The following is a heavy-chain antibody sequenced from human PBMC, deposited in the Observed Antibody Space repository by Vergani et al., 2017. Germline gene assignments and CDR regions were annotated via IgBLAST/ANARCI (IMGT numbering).Heavy chain of an antibody. V-gene: IGHV4-61*09. CDR2: IFTGGSA. Sequence: VHLQESGPGVVKPSQTLSLFCSVSGGSVSVGSQYWTWIRQSAGKRLEWIGHIFTGGSAEYNPSLEDRVTISLDTSKNGFSLKLTSVTAADTARYFCARGDFERNGYYLPWDSWGPGTLVAVSS. CDR3: ARGDFERNGYYLPWDS. J-gene: IGHJ5*02. D-gene: IGHD3-22*01. CDR1: GGSVSVGSQY.